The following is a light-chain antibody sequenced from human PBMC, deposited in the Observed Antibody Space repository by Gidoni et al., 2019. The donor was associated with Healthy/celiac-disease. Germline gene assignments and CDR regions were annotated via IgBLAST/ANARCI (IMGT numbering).Light chain of an antibody. CDR1: QSISSY. CDR3: QQSYSSPPYT. V-gene: IGKV1-39*01. CDR2: AAS. J-gene: IGKJ2*01. Sequence: MTQSPSSLSASVGDRVTITCRASQSISSYLNWYQQKPGKAPKLLIYAASSLQSGVPSRFSGSGSGTDFPLTISSLQPEDFATYYCQQSYSSPPYTFXQXTKLEIK.